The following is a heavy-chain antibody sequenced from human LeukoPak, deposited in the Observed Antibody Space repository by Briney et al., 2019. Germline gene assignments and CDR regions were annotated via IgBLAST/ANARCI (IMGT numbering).Heavy chain of an antibody. CDR1: GGSISSSSYY. Sequence: SETLSLTCTVSGGSISSSSYYWGWIRQPPGKGLEWIGSIYYSGSTYYNPSLKSRVTISVDTSKNQFSLKLSSVTAADTAVYYCARLNWNPTVHAFDIWGQGTMVTVSS. V-gene: IGHV4-39*01. D-gene: IGHD1-1*01. J-gene: IGHJ3*02. CDR2: IYYSGST. CDR3: ARLNWNPTVHAFDI.